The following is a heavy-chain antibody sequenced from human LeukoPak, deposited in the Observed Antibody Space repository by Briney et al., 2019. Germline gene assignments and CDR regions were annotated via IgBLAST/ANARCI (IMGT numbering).Heavy chain of an antibody. V-gene: IGHV4-61*01. CDR1: GVCVSRGSCY. CDR3: ARLRFGDYPYYFDY. J-gene: IGHJ4*02. CDR2: MHYTGCT. D-gene: IGHD3-10*01. Sequence: SVTLSLTCTGSGVCVSRGSCYWSWVRQPPGKGLEGIDCMHYTGCTNYNPSLKSRVTISITTSTNQFSLKLSSVTAAARAVYYCARLRFGDYPYYFDYWGQGTLVTVSS.